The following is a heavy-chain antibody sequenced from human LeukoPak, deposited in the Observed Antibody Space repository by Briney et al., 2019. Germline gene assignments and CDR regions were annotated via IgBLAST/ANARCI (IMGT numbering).Heavy chain of an antibody. D-gene: IGHD3-3*01. V-gene: IGHV3-48*01. CDR2: IRGRSDTT. J-gene: IGHJ3*02. CDR1: GFTFTMFS. Sequence: GGSLRLSCAASGFTFTMFSMNWLRQAPGKGLEWIAFIRGRSDTTYYADSVQGRFTISRDNAEHSVYLQMNSLGVEDTAVYYCARTYDFGIGPPGDAFDNWGQGTLVTVFS. CDR3: ARTYDFGIGPPGDAFDN.